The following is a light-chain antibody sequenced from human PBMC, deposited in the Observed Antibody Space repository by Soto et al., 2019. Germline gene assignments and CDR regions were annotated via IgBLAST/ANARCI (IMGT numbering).Light chain of an antibody. J-gene: IGKJ1*01. CDR2: GAS. CDR3: QHYGDSSWT. CDR1: QSVSNNY. V-gene: IGKV3-20*01. Sequence: EIVLTQSPGTLSLSPGERATLSCRASQSVSNNYLAWYQQKPGQAPRLLIYGASNRATGIPDRFSGSGSGTDFTLTISRLEPEDFALYYCQHYGDSSWTFGQGTKV.